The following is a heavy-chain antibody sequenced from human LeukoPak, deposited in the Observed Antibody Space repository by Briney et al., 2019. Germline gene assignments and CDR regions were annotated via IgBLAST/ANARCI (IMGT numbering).Heavy chain of an antibody. J-gene: IGHJ4*02. D-gene: IGHD6-6*01. V-gene: IGHV1-18*01. Sequence: ASVKVSCKASVYTFTNYGISWVRQAPGQGLEWMAWINPYNGDTNFAQKLQGRVTVTTDTSTSTAYMELRSLRSDDTAVYYCARDLRSSSVYYFDYWGQGTLVTVSS. CDR2: INPYNGDT. CDR1: VYTFTNYG. CDR3: ARDLRSSSVYYFDY.